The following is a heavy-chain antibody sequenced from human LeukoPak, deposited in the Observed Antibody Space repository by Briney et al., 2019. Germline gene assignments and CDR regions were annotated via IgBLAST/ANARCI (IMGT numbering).Heavy chain of an antibody. J-gene: IGHJ4*02. V-gene: IGHV3-23*01. CDR2: ISGSGGST. CDR3: AKAGYYCSGGSCYSSLDY. CDR1: GFTFSSYA. Sequence: GGSLRLSCAASGFTFSSYAMSWVRQAPGKGLEWVSAISGSGGSTYYADSVKGRFTISRDNSKNTLYLQMNSLSAEDTAVYYCAKAGYYCSGGSCYSSLDYWGQGTLVTVSS. D-gene: IGHD2-15*01.